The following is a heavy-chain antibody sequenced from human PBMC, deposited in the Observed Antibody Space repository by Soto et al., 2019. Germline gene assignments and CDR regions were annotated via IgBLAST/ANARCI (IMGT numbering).Heavy chain of an antibody. CDR1: GGSFSGYY. Sequence: QVQLQQWGAGLLKPSETLSLTCAVYGGSFSGYYWSWIRQPPGKGLEWIGEINHSGSTNYNPSLTSRVTLAVDTSKNQFSLKLSSVPAADTAVYYFARAAPRSCSGGSCYSGRDYWDQGTLVTVSS. D-gene: IGHD2-15*01. CDR2: INHSGST. J-gene: IGHJ4*02. CDR3: ARAAPRSCSGGSCYSGRDY. V-gene: IGHV4-34*01.